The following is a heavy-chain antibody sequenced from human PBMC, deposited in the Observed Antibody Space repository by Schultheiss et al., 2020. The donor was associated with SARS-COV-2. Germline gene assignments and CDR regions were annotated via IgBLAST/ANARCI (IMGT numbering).Heavy chain of an antibody. CDR2: IYYSGST. Sequence: SETLSLTCTVSGGSISSYYWSWIRQPPGKGLEWIGYIYYSGSTNYNPSLKSRVTISVDTSKNQFSLKLSSVTAADKAVYYCARGSNAGYCSGGSCYSGEYFQHWGQGTLVTVSS. CDR3: ARGSNAGYCSGGSCYSGEYFQH. V-gene: IGHV4-59*01. D-gene: IGHD2-15*01. CDR1: GGSISSYY. J-gene: IGHJ1*01.